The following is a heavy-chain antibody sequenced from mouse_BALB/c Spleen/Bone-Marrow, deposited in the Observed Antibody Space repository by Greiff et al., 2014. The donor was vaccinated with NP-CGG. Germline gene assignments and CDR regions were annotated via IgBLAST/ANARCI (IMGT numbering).Heavy chain of an antibody. CDR2: IDPSNSET. CDR1: GYTFTSYW. Sequence: VKLMESGPELVRPGTSVKMSCKASGYTFTSYWMHWVKQRPGQGLEWIGMIDPSNSETRLNQKFKDKATLNVDKFSNTAYMQXXXLTXEDFAVYYCARRTLAMDYWGQGTSVTVS. J-gene: IGHJ4*01. CDR3: ARRTLAMDY. V-gene: IGHV1-59*01.